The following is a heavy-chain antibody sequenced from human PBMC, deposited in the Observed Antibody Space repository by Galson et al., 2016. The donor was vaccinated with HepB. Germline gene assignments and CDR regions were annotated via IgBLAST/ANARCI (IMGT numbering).Heavy chain of an antibody. CDR1: GFTLSNYD. CDR2: IGTAGDT. J-gene: IGHJ6*02. CDR3: ARGTLSRFMFYYYGMDV. V-gene: IGHV3-13*01. D-gene: IGHD3-10*02. Sequence: SLRLSCAASGFTLSNYDMHWVRQATGKGLEWVAAIGTAGDTYYLDSVGGRFTISRENAKNSLYIEMNSLRAGDTAVYYCARGTLSRFMFYYYGMDVWGQGTTVTVSS.